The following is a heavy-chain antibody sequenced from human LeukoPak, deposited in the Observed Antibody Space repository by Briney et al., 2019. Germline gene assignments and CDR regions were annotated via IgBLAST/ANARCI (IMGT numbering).Heavy chain of an antibody. D-gene: IGHD4-17*01. CDR3: ARVCGPRDYGDPLDI. Sequence: GGSLRLSCAASGFTFSSYSMNWVRQAPGKGLEWVSSISNSSSYIYYADSVKGRFTISRDNAKNSLYLQMNSLRAEDTAVYYCARVCGPRDYGDPLDIWGQGTMVTVSS. CDR1: GFTFSSYS. CDR2: ISNSSSYI. J-gene: IGHJ3*02. V-gene: IGHV3-21*01.